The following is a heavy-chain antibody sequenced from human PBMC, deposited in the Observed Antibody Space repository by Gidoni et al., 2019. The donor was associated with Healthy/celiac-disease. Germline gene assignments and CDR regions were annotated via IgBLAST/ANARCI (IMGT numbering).Heavy chain of an antibody. V-gene: IGHV3-7*01. J-gene: IGHJ4*02. CDR2: IKQDGSEK. Sequence: EVQLVESGGGLVQPGGSLRLSCAASGFTFSSYWMSWVRQAPGKGLEWVANIKQDGSEKYYVDSVKGRFTISRDNAKNSLYLQMNSLRAEDTAVYYCARVGYYDSSGVFDYWGQGTLVTVSS. CDR1: GFTFSSYW. CDR3: ARVGYYDSSGVFDY. D-gene: IGHD3-22*01.